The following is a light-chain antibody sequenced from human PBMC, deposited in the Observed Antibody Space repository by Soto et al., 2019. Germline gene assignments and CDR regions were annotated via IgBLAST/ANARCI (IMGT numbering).Light chain of an antibody. CDR2: GAS. CDR3: QQYKNWPPVT. Sequence: EIVMTQSPATLSVSPGERATLSCRASQSVSDNLAWYQQKPGQAPRLLIYGASTRATGIPARFSGSGSETDFTLTISSLQSEDFAVYYCQQYKNWPPVTFGGGTKVDIK. J-gene: IGKJ4*01. V-gene: IGKV3-15*01. CDR1: QSVSDN.